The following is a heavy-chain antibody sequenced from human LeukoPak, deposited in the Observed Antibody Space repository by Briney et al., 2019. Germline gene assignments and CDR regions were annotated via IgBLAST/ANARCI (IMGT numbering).Heavy chain of an antibody. CDR1: GFTFSSYW. CDR3: ARAEADYYDSSGYPDY. V-gene: IGHV3-7*03. J-gene: IGHJ4*02. CDR2: INHNGNVN. Sequence: GGSLRLSCAASGFTFSSYWMNWARQAPGKGLEWVASINHNGNVNYYVDSVKGRFTISRDNAKNSLYLQMSSLRSEDTAVYYCARAEADYYDSSGYPDYWGQGTLVTVSS. D-gene: IGHD3-22*01.